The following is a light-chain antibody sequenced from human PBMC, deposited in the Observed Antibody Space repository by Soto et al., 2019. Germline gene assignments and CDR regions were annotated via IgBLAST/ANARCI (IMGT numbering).Light chain of an antibody. Sequence: LVLTQSPATLSLSPGEIATLSCRASQSVSSYLAWSQQKPGQAPRLLIYDASNRATGIPARFSGSGSGTDFTLTISSIEPADFAVYYCQQRSNWPPFTFGPGTKVDIK. CDR2: DAS. V-gene: IGKV3-11*01. CDR3: QQRSNWPPFT. J-gene: IGKJ3*01. CDR1: QSVSSY.